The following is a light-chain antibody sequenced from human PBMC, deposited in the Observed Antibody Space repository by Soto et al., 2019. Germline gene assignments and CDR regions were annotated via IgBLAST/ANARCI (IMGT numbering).Light chain of an antibody. CDR1: SSNIGAGYD. Sequence: QSVLTQPPSVSGAPGQRVTISCTGSSSNIGAGYDVQCYQQLPGTAPKLLIYGNSNRPSGVPDRFSGSKSGTSASLAITGLQAEDEADYYCQSYDNSLSGVVFGGGTKLTVL. V-gene: IGLV1-40*01. CDR2: GNS. J-gene: IGLJ2*01. CDR3: QSYDNSLSGVV.